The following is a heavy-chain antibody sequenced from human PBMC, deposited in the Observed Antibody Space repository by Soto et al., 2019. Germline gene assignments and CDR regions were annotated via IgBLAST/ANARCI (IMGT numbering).Heavy chain of an antibody. V-gene: IGHV3-30*02. Sequence: GGSLRLSCAASGFTFSSYGMHWVRQAPGKGLEWVAVIWYDGSNKYYADSVKGRFTISRDNSKNTLYLQMNSLRAEDTAVYYCAKDSSAWSIRYFQNWGQGTTVTVSS. J-gene: IGHJ1*01. CDR3: AKDSSAWSIRYFQN. D-gene: IGHD6-19*01. CDR2: IWYDGSNK. CDR1: GFTFSSYG.